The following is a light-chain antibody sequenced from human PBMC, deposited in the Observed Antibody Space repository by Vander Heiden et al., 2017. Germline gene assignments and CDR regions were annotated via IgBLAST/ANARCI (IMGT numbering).Light chain of an antibody. J-gene: IGKJ1*01. CDR3: QQYYSTPWT. Sequence: ERATINCKSSQSVLYSSNNKNYLAWYQQKPGQPPKLLIYWASTREPGVPDRFSGSGSGTDFTLTISSLQAEDVAVYYCQQYYSTPWTFGQGTKVEIK. CDR1: QSVLYSSNNKNY. V-gene: IGKV4-1*01. CDR2: WAS.